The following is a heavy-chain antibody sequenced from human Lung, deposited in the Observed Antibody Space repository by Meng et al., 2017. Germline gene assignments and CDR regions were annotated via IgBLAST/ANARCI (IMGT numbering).Heavy chain of an antibody. CDR1: GGSFSDYY. Sequence: QGQLQQWGPGLLKPSEPLSLTCVVSGGSFSDYYLSWIRQPPGKGLEWIGEINHSGSTNYNPSLESRATISVDTSQNNLSLKLSSVTAADSAVYYCARGPTTMAHDFDYWGQGTLVTVSS. CDR2: INHSGST. J-gene: IGHJ4*02. V-gene: IGHV4-34*01. CDR3: ARGPTTMAHDFDY. D-gene: IGHD4-11*01.